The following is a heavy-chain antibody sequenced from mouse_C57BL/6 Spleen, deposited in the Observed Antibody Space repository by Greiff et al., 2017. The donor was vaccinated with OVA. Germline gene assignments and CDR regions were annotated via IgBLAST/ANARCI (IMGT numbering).Heavy chain of an antibody. CDR2: INPNNGGT. CDR3: ARGLIRTFAY. CDR1: GYTFTDYN. Sequence: VQLQQSGPELVKPGASVKIPCKASGYTFTDYNMDWVKQSHGTSLEWLGDINPNNGGTIYNQKFKGKATLTVDKSSSTAYMELLSLTSKDTAVYYCARGLIRTFAYWGQGTLVTVSA. D-gene: IGHD2-4*01. J-gene: IGHJ3*01. V-gene: IGHV1-18*01.